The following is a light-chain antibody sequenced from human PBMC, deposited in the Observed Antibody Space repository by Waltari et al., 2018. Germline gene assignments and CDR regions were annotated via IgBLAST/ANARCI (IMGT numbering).Light chain of an antibody. J-gene: IGLJ1*01. CDR1: SSDVGGYTY. CDR2: RVT. CDR3: CSFGGTHTYV. Sequence: QSALTQPRSVSGSPGQSVTISCTGTSSDVGGYTYLSWYQQHPGKTPKLIIYRVTERPSGGPERFSGSKSGNTASPTISGLQVEDEADYYCCSFGGTHTYVFGTGTTVTVL. V-gene: IGLV2-11*01.